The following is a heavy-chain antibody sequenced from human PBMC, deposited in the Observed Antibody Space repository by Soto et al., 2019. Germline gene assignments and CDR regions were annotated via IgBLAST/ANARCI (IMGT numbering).Heavy chain of an antibody. CDR3: ARDRTDSGYYTNWLDP. J-gene: IGHJ5*02. CDR1: GGTFGSDA. CDR2: IIPIFGTT. D-gene: IGHD3-22*01. V-gene: IGHV1-69*06. Sequence: SVKVSCKASGGTFGSDAITWVRQAPGQGLEWVGRIIPIFGTTNYAQNLQGRVTISADKSTLTSYMELHSLTSDDTALYYCARDRTDSGYYTNWLDPWAREPRSPSPQ.